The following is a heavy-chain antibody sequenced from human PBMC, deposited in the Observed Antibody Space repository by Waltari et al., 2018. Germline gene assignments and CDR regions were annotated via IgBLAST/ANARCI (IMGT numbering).Heavy chain of an antibody. V-gene: IGHV3-11*06. CDR2: ISGSSSYT. Sequence: QVQLVESGGGLVKPGGSLILSCAGSGFIFSHYYMNWFRQAPGKGLEWVSYISGSSSYTRNADSVKGRFTISRDNAKNSLYLQMSSLRAEDTAVYYCARDRGGGLFDYWGQGSLVTVSS. CDR3: ARDRGGGLFDY. CDR1: GFIFSHYY. D-gene: IGHD2-15*01. J-gene: IGHJ4*02.